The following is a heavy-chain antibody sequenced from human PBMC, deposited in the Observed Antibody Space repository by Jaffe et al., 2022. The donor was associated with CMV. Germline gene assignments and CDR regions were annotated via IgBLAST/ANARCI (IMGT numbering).Heavy chain of an antibody. Sequence: QVQLQESGPGLVKPSETLSLTCSVSGGSVSSGSHYWNWIRQPPGKGLEWIAYIHYSGSTNYNPSLKGRVNISLDTSKNQFSLTLSSVTAADTAVYYCARGAGARGSIVDYWGQGTLVTVSS. J-gene: IGHJ4*02. CDR2: IHYSGST. CDR1: GGSVSSGSHY. D-gene: IGHD1-26*01. V-gene: IGHV4-61*01. CDR3: ARGAGARGSIVDY.